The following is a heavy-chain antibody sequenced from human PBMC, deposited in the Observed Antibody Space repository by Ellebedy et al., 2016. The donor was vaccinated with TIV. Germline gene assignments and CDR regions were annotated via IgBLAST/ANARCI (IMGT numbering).Heavy chain of an antibody. Sequence: GGSLRLSCAASGFTFSSYSMNWVRQAPGKGLEWVSYISSNRGSTYYADSVRGRFTISRDNAKNSLYLQMNSLRAEDTAVYYCARVILTGPAEIDAFDIWGQGTKVTVSS. CDR3: ARVILTGPAEIDAFDI. CDR2: ISSNRGST. CDR1: GFTFSSYS. V-gene: IGHV3-48*04. J-gene: IGHJ3*02. D-gene: IGHD3-9*01.